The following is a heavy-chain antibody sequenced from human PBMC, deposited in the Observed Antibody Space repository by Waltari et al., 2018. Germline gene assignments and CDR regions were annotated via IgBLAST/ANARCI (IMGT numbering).Heavy chain of an antibody. Sequence: EVQLVESGGGLVRPGGSLRLSCAASGFSFRYYSMHWVRQVPGRGLVLIARMFNDDNMVTYANAVGDRFTISRDNSKNTLYLHMSRLRGEETAVYYCARDLYYVGRSGYDGLDVWGQGTTVTVSS. D-gene: IGHD3-22*01. V-gene: IGHV3-74*03. J-gene: IGHJ6*02. CDR3: ARDLYYVGRSGYDGLDV. CDR1: GFSFRYYS. CDR2: MFNDDNMV.